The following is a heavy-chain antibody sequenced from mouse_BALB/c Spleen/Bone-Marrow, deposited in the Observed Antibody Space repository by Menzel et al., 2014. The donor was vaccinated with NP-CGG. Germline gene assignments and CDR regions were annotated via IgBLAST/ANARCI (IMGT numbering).Heavy chain of an antibody. V-gene: IGHV2-6-5*01. Sequence: VQLQQSGPGLVAPSQSLSITCTVSGFSLTDCGVSWIRQPPGKGLEWLGVIWGGGSAYYNSALKSRLSISKDNSKSQVFLKMNSLQTDDTAMYCCARIYFDFDGFAYWGQGTLVTVSA. J-gene: IGHJ3*01. CDR2: IWGGGSA. CDR1: GFSLTDCG. CDR3: ARIYFDFDGFAY. D-gene: IGHD2-4*01.